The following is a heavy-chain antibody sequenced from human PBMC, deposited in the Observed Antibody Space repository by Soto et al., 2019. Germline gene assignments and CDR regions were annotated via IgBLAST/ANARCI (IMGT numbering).Heavy chain of an antibody. Sequence: QVQLVQSGAEVKKPGSSVKVSCKASGGTFSSYAISWVRQAPGQGLEWMGGIIPIFGTANYAQKFQGRVTITADXFTXTXFMELSSLRSEDTAVYYCARGGYSGYDDNYYYGMDVWGQGTTVTVSS. CDR3: ARGGYSGYDDNYYYGMDV. V-gene: IGHV1-69*12. D-gene: IGHD5-12*01. J-gene: IGHJ6*02. CDR2: IIPIFGTA. CDR1: GGTFSSYA.